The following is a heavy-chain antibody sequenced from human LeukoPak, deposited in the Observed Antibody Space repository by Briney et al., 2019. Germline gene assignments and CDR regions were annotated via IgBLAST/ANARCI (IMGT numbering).Heavy chain of an antibody. CDR1: EYSFTDYY. CDR3: AAGPVYDYFEF. J-gene: IGHJ4*02. CDR2: INPNSGGT. V-gene: IGHV1-2*02. Sequence: ASVKVSCEASEYSFTDYYIHWVRQAPGQGLEWMGWINPNSGGTNSAQKFQVRITLTRDTSISTAYMELSRLGSDDTAVYYCAAGPVYDYFEFWGQGTLVTVCS. D-gene: IGHD3-22*01.